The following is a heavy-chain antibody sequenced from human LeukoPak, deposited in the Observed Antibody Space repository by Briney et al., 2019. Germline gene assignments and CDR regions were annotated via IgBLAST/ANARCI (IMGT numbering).Heavy chain of an antibody. CDR3: ARDSPSSTSWGY. V-gene: IGHV3-74*01. D-gene: IGHD2-2*01. CDR2: IKTDGTSP. CDR1: GFTFSNYW. Sequence: GGSLRLSCAASGFTFSNYWMHWVRQAPGKGLMWVSRIKTDGTSPSYVDSVKGRFTISRDNAKNSLYLQMNSLRAEDTAVYYCARDSPSSTSWGYWGQGTLVTVSS. J-gene: IGHJ4*02.